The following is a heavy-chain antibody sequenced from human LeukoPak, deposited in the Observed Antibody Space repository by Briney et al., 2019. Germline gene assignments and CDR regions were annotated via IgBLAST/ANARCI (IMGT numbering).Heavy chain of an antibody. D-gene: IGHD2-2*02. CDR1: GFTFSSYA. CDR3: AKARGGIVVVPAAIRFDL. Sequence: PGGSLRLSCAASGFTFSSYAMSWVRQAPGKGLEWVSAISGSGGSTYYADSVKGRFTISRDNSKNTLYLQMNSLRAEDTAVYYCAKARGGIVVVPAAIRFDLWGQGTLVTVSS. CDR2: ISGSGGST. J-gene: IGHJ5*02. V-gene: IGHV3-23*01.